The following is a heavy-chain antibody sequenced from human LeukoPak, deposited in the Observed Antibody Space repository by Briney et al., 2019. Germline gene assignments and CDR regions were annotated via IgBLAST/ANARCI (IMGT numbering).Heavy chain of an antibody. CDR1: GFTFDNYA. D-gene: IGHD3-10*01. CDR3: AKDMSGYFGSGSQALDI. V-gene: IGHV3-9*03. Sequence: GGSLRLSCAASGFTFDNYAMHWVRKAPGKGLEWVSVISWNSDSVGNADSVKGRFTISRDNAKNSLYLQMNSLRAEDMALYYCAKDMSGYFGSGSQALDIWGQGTMVTVSS. CDR2: ISWNSDSV. J-gene: IGHJ3*02.